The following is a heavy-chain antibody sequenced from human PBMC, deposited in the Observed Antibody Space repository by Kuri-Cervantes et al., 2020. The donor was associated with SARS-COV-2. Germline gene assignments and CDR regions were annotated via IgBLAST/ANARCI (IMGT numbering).Heavy chain of an antibody. CDR2: IYASGST. J-gene: IGHJ5*02. D-gene: IGHD1-26*01. Sequence: SETLSLTCTVSGGSISSSNYYWNWIRQPAGKGLEWIGYIYASGSTNYNPSLKSRVTISVDTSKNQFSLKLSSVTAADTAVYYCARDRRIVGASSNWFDPWGQGTLVTVSS. CDR3: ARDRRIVGASSNWFDP. CDR1: GGSISSSNYY. V-gene: IGHV4-61*09.